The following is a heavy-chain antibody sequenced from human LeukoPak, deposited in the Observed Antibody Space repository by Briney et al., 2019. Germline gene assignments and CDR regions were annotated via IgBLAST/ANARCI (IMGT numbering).Heavy chain of an antibody. V-gene: IGHV4-59*01. J-gene: IGHJ4*02. D-gene: IGHD1-26*01. CDR1: GGSISSYY. Sequence: SETLSLTCTVSGGSISSYYWSWIRQPPGKGLEWIGCIYYSGSTNYNPSLKSRVTISVDTSKNQFSLKLSSVTAADTAVYYCARREGEHWGQGTLVTVSS. CDR2: IYYSGST. CDR3: ARREGEH.